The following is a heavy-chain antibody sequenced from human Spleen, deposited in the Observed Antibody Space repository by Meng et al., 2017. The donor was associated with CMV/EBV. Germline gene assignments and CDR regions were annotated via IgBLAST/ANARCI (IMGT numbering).Heavy chain of an antibody. CDR2: IYYSGST. Sequence: GSLRLSCTVSGGSISSYYWSWIRQPPGKGLEWIGYIYYSGSTNYNPSLKSRVTISVDTSKNQFSLKLSSVTAADTAVYYCARVGDYYDFWSGYSTYYGMDVWGQGTTVTVS. CDR1: GGSISSYY. D-gene: IGHD3-3*01. J-gene: IGHJ6*02. CDR3: ARVGDYYDFWSGYSTYYGMDV. V-gene: IGHV4-59*01.